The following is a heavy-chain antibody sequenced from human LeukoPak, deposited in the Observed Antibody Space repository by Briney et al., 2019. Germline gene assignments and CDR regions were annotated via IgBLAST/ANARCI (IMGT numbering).Heavy chain of an antibody. D-gene: IGHD2-2*01. Sequence: SETLSLTCAVYSGSFSGYYWSWIRQPPGKGLEWIGEINHSGSTNYNPSLKSRVTISVDTSKNQFSLKLSSVTAADTAVYYCARARFVVVPYYGMDVWGQGTTVTVSS. CDR2: INHSGST. CDR1: SGSFSGYY. CDR3: ARARFVVVPYYGMDV. V-gene: IGHV4-34*01. J-gene: IGHJ6*02.